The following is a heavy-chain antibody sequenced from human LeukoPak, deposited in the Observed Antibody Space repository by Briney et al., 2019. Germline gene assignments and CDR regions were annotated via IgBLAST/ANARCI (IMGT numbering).Heavy chain of an antibody. D-gene: IGHD3-3*01. V-gene: IGHV4-61*01. Sequence: PSETLSLTCTVSGASVSSASYWTWIRQPPGKGLEWIGYIYYSGSTNYNPSLKSRVTISVDTSKNQFSLKLSSVTAADTAVYYCARAVPSRFSYWFDPWGQGTLVTVSS. J-gene: IGHJ5*02. CDR3: ARAVPSRFSYWFDP. CDR1: GASVSSASY. CDR2: IYYSGST.